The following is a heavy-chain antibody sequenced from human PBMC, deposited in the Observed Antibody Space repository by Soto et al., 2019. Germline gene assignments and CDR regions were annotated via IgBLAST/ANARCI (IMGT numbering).Heavy chain of an antibody. CDR1: GFTFNNYA. CDR2: ISSSGGST. V-gene: IGHV3-23*01. CDR3: AQGRWEVYGMEV. Sequence: EVQLLESGGGLVQPGGSLRLSCAASGFTFNNYAMSWVRQAPGKGLEWVSTISSSGGSTYYADSVKGRFTISRDNFKNTLYLDMNSLTADDTAVCYCAQGRWEVYGMEVWGQGTTVKVSS. J-gene: IGHJ6*02. D-gene: IGHD1-26*01.